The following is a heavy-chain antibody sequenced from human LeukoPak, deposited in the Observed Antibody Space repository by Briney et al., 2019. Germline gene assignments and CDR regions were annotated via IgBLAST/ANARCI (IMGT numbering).Heavy chain of an antibody. Sequence: PSETLSLTCTVSGGSISSSSYYWSWIRQPPGKGLEWIGSIYYSGRTYYNPSLKSRVSISVDTSKNQFSLKLSSVTAADTAVYYCARHSGSYRWFDYWGQGTLVTVSS. CDR1: GGSISSSSYY. CDR2: IYYSGRT. J-gene: IGHJ4*02. V-gene: IGHV4-39*01. CDR3: ARHSGSYRWFDY. D-gene: IGHD1-26*01.